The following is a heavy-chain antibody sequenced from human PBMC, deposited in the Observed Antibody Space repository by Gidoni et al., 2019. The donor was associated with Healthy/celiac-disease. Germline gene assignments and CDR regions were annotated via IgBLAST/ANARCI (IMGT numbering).Heavy chain of an antibody. D-gene: IGHD1-26*01. J-gene: IGHJ6*03. Sequence: YISSSSSTIYYAYSVKGRFTISRDNAKNSLYLQMNSVRDEDTAVYYCARLTGWWELTVRHMDVWGKGTTVTVSS. CDR2: ISSSSSTI. CDR3: ARLTGWWELTVRHMDV. V-gene: IGHV3-48*02.